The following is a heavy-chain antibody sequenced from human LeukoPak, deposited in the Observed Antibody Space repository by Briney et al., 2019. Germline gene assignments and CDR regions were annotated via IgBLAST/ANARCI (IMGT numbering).Heavy chain of an antibody. CDR2: IIPIFGTP. CDR3: ARLRLASSYTGYFDY. J-gene: IGHJ4*02. Sequence: ASVKVSCKASGGTFSSYAITWVRQAPGQGLEWMGGIIPIFGTPNYAQKFQGRVTITADESTNTAYMELSSLRSEDTAAYYCARLRLASSYTGYFDYWGQGTLVTVSS. V-gene: IGHV1-69*13. CDR1: GGTFSSYA. D-gene: IGHD3-3*02.